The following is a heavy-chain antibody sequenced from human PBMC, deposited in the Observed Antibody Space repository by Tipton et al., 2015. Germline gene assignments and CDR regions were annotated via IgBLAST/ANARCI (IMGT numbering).Heavy chain of an antibody. D-gene: IGHD3-9*01. J-gene: IGHJ4*02. V-gene: IGHV3-66*01. CDR1: GLTVSHNY. CDR3: AREYYGLLTGYYFDY. CDR2: MYSGGGT. Sequence: SLRLSCGASGLTVSHNYMSWVRQAPGKGLEWVSVMYSGGGTKYADSVKGRFTISRDNFKNTLYLQMNSLRAEDTAVYYCAREYYGLLTGYYFDYWGQGTLVTVSS.